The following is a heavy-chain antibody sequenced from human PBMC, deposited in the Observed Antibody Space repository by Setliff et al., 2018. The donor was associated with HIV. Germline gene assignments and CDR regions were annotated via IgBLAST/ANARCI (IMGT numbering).Heavy chain of an antibody. CDR3: VRVGPWYYGRSGYLASWDY. Sequence: ASVKVSCKASGGTFSSYVISWVRQAPGQGPEWMGGTIPMSDIPNYAQNFQGRVTITADHSTTTTYMELSSLSSEDTAVYYCVRVGPWYYGRSGYLASWDYWGQGTQVTVSS. D-gene: IGHD3-22*01. CDR2: TIPMSDIP. CDR1: GGTFSSYV. V-gene: IGHV1-69*10. J-gene: IGHJ4*02.